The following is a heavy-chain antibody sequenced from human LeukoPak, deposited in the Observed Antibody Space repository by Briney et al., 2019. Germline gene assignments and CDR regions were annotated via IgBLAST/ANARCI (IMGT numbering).Heavy chain of an antibody. D-gene: IGHD6-19*01. Sequence: ASVKVSCKASGYTFTDYYLHWVRQAPGQGLEWMGRINPNSGGTNYAQKFQGRVTLTRDTSISTAYMDLNRLTSDDTAVYYCARDGFSSAWNDYWGQGTLVTVFS. CDR3: ARDGFSSAWNDY. CDR1: GYTFTDYY. V-gene: IGHV1-2*06. CDR2: INPNSGGT. J-gene: IGHJ4*02.